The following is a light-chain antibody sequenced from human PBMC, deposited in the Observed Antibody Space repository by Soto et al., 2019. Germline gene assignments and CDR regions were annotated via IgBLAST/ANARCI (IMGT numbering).Light chain of an antibody. V-gene: IGKV3-20*01. J-gene: IGKJ1*01. CDR1: QSVSGSY. Sequence: IVLTQSPGTLSLSPGERATLSCRASQSVSGSYLAWHQQKPGQAPRLLIYGASSRATGIPNRFTGSGSGTDFTLTSSRLEPEDFAVYYYQQYGSTPTFGQGTKVEIK. CDR2: GAS. CDR3: QQYGSTPT.